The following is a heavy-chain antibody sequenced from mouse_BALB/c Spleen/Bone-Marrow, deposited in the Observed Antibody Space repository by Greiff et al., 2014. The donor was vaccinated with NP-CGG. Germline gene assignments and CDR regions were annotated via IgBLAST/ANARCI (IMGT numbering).Heavy chain of an antibody. D-gene: IGHD2-4*01. CDR2: IDPANGNT. J-gene: IGHJ2*01. Sequence: VQLQQPGAELVKPGASVKLSCTASGFNIKDTYMHWVKQRPEQGLEWIGRIDPANGNTKYDPKFQGKATITADTSSNTAYPQLSSLTSEDTAVYYCARGYYDYDLDYWGQGTTLTVSS. CDR3: ARGYYDYDLDY. CDR1: GFNIKDTY. V-gene: IGHV14-3*02.